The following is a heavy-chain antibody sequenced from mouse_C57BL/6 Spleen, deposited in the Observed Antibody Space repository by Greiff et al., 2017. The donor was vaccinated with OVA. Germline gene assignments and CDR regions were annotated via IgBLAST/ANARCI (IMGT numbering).Heavy chain of an antibody. CDR3: ARENYSNYEDFDV. Sequence: QVQLQQPGAELVRPGSSVKLSCKASGYTFTSYWMHWVKQRPIQGLEWIGNIDPSDSETPSNQKFKDKATLTVDKSSSKAYMQLSSLTSEDSAVYYGARENYSNYEDFDVWGTGTTVTVSS. J-gene: IGHJ1*03. CDR1: GYTFTSYW. CDR2: IDPSDSET. D-gene: IGHD2-5*01. V-gene: IGHV1-52*01.